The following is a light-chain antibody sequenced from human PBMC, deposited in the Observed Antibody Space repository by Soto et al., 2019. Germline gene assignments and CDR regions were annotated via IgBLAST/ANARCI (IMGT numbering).Light chain of an antibody. CDR3: QQYNNWLIT. J-gene: IGKJ5*01. Sequence: EIVMTQSPATLSVSPGERATLSCRASQSVSSNLAWYQQKPGQAPRLLIYGASTRAPDIPARFSGSGSGTEFTLTISSLQSEDFGVYYCQQYNNWLITFGQGTRLEIK. CDR2: GAS. V-gene: IGKV3-15*01. CDR1: QSVSSN.